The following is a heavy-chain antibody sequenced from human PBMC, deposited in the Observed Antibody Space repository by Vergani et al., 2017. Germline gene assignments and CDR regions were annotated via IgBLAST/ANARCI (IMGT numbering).Heavy chain of an antibody. CDR2: IYTSGST. V-gene: IGHV4-61*02. Sequence: QVRLQESGPGLAKPSQTLSLTCIVSGGSISSGSYYWSWIRQPAGKGLEWIGRIYTSGSTNYNPSLKSRVTISVDTSKNQFSLKLSSVTAADTAVYYCARDRGEDDAFDIWGQGTMVTVSS. J-gene: IGHJ3*02. CDR1: GGSISSGSYY. D-gene: IGHD3-10*01. CDR3: ARDRGEDDAFDI.